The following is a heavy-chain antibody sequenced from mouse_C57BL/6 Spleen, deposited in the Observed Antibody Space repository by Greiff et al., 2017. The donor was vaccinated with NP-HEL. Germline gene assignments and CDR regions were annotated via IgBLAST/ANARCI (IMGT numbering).Heavy chain of an antibody. V-gene: IGHV1-54*01. CDR1: GYAFTNYL. CDR2: INPGSGGT. Sequence: QVQLQQSGAELVRPGTSVKVSCKASGYAFTNYLIEWVKQRPGQGLEWIGLINPGSGGTNYNEKFKGKATLTADKSSSTAYMQLSSLTSEDSAVYFCARWIYYDYDEYFDYWGQGTTLTVSS. D-gene: IGHD2-4*01. CDR3: ARWIYYDYDEYFDY. J-gene: IGHJ2*01.